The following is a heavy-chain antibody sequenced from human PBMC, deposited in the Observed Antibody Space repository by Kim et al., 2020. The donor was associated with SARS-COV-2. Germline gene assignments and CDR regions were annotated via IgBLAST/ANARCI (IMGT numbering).Heavy chain of an antibody. V-gene: IGHV4-34*01. Sequence: SPAPKSQVTISVDTSKNQFSLKLSSVTAADTAVYYCASAPGVALVPMDVWGKGTTVTVSS. CDR3: ASAPGVALVPMDV. D-gene: IGHD3-3*01. J-gene: IGHJ6*03.